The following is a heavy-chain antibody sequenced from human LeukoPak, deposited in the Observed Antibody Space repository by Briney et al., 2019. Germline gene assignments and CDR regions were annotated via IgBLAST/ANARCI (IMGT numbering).Heavy chain of an antibody. Sequence: PGGPLRLSCAACGFTFRNYAMRWVRQAPGKGLEGVSTISASGGGTYYAHSVKGRFTISRDNSKNILYLQMSSLSVDNTAKYYWSKVDEGSVLRSFVFDMWGQGTIVTVSS. CDR3: SKVDEGSVLRSFVFDM. D-gene: IGHD2-15*01. V-gene: IGHV3-23*01. CDR1: GFTFRNYA. CDR2: ISASGGGT. J-gene: IGHJ3*02.